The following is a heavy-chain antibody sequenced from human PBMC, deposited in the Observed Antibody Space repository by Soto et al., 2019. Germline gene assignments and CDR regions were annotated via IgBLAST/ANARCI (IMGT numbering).Heavy chain of an antibody. CDR3: ARVKNSSGYLYY. J-gene: IGHJ4*02. CDR1: GGTFSSYG. D-gene: IGHD3-22*01. V-gene: IGHV1-18*01. Sequence: ASVKVSCKASGGTFSSYGISWVRQAPGQGLEWMGWISAYNGNTNYAQKLQGRVTMTTDTSTSTAYMELRSLRSDDTAVYYCARVKNSSGYLYYWGQGTLVTVSS. CDR2: ISAYNGNT.